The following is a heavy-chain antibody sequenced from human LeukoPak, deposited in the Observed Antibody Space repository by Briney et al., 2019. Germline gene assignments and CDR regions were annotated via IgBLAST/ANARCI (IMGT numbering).Heavy chain of an antibody. D-gene: IGHD1-26*01. CDR3: ARDGGIGGATYYYYYYMDA. J-gene: IGHJ6*03. CDR1: ECSFNRYY. V-gene: IGHV1-69*13. CDR2: MNPVIGTA. Sequence: GASVKVSCKASECSFNRYYMRWVRQAPGQGLDWMGWMNPVIGTANYAQKFQGRVTITADESKSTAYMELSSVRAEDTAVYYCARDGGIGGATYYYYYYMDAWGKGTTVTVSS.